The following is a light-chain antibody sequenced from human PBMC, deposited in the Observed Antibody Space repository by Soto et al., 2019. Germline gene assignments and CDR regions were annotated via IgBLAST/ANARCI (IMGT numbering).Light chain of an antibody. CDR3: VLYMGGGISV. CDR2: NTN. CDR1: SGSVSTSYY. J-gene: IGLJ3*02. Sequence: QAVVTQETSFSVSPGGTVTLTCGLSSGSVSTSYYPSWYQQTPGQAPRTLIYNTNTRSSGVPDRFSGSILGNKAALTVTGAQADDESDYYCVLYMGGGISVFGGGTKLTVL. V-gene: IGLV8-61*01.